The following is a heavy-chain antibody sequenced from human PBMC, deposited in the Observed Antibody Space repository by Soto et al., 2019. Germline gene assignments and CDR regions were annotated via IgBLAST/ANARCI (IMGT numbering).Heavy chain of an antibody. CDR3: ARDYPSIAARREYYYYYGMDV. CDR1: GYTFTSYG. Sequence: QVQLVQSGAEVKKPGASVKVSCKASGYTFTSYGISWVRQAPGQGLEWMGWISAYNGNTNYAQKLQGRVTMTTDTSTSTAYMELRSLRSDDTAVYYCARDYPSIAARREYYYYYGMDVWGQGTTVTVSS. V-gene: IGHV1-18*01. J-gene: IGHJ6*02. D-gene: IGHD6-6*01. CDR2: ISAYNGNT.